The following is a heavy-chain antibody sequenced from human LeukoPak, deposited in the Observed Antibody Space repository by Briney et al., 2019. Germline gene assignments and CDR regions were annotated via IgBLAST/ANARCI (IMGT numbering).Heavy chain of an antibody. CDR2: IFSGGGK. Sequence: GGSLRLSCAASGFTVSSNYMSWVRQAPGKGLEGVSVIFSGGGKYYADSVKCRFTIYRDNSKNTLYLQMNSLRAEDTAVYYCARFWELLYYFDYWGQGTLVTVSS. V-gene: IGHV3-66*02. J-gene: IGHJ4*02. CDR1: GFTVSSNY. D-gene: IGHD1-26*01. CDR3: ARFWELLYYFDY.